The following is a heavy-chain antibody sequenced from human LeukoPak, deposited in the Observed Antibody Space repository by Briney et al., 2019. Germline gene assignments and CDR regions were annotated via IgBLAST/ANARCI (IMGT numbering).Heavy chain of an antibody. J-gene: IGHJ3*02. V-gene: IGHV3-30*01. CDR2: ISFDSTKE. CDR3: ARFKVGRNTTQKNAFDI. Sequence: GKSLRLSCAASGFTFSNYAMHWARHAPGKGLEWVAVISFDSTKEYYANSVKGRFIVARDNPKATLHLQMHSLRPDDTAIYYCARFKVGRNTTQKNAFDIWGRGTLVTVSS. CDR1: GFTFSNYA. D-gene: IGHD1-26*01.